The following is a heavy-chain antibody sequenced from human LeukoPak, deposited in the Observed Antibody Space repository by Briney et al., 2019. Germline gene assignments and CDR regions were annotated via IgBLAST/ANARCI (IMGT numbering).Heavy chain of an antibody. J-gene: IGHJ6*03. V-gene: IGHV4-39*07. CDR3: ARGWVTMVRGVIITDYYYMDV. CDR1: GASVSSGSHS. D-gene: IGHD3-10*01. CDR2: INHSGST. Sequence: SETLSLTCTVSGASVSSGSHSWGWVRQAPGKGLEWIGEINHSGSTNYNPSLKSRVTISVDTSKNQFSLKLSSVTAADTAVYYCARGWVTMVRGVIITDYYYMDVWGKGTTVTVSS.